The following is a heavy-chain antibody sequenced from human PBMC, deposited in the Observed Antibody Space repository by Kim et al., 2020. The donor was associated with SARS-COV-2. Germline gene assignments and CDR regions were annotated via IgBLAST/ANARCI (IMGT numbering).Heavy chain of an antibody. Sequence: GRFTISRDNSKNTLYLQMNSLRAEDTAVYYCAKFHLGYCSSTSCSNWFDPWGQGTLVTVSS. CDR3: AKFHLGYCSSTSCSNWFDP. V-gene: IGHV3-23*01. D-gene: IGHD2-2*01. J-gene: IGHJ5*02.